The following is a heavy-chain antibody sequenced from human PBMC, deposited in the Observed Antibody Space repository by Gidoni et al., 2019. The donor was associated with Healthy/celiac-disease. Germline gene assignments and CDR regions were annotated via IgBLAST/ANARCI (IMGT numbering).Heavy chain of an antibody. J-gene: IGHJ4*02. CDR3: TREGPPVAGLYYFDY. CDR1: GFTFGDYA. Sequence: EVQLVESGGGLVQPGLSLRLSCPASGFTFGDYAMSWVRQAPGKGLEWVGFIRSKADGGKTEYAASVKGRFTISRDDSKSIAYLQMNSLKTEETAVYYCTREGPPVAGLYYFDYWGQGTLVTVSS. CDR2: IRSKADGGKT. D-gene: IGHD6-19*01. V-gene: IGHV3-49*04.